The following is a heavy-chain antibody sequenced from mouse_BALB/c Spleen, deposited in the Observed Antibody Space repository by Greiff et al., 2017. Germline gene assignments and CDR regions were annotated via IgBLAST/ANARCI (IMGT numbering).Heavy chain of an antibody. J-gene: IGHJ1*01. CDR1: GFSLTSYG. CDR2: IWAGGST. D-gene: IGHD1-1*01. V-gene: IGHV2-9*02. Sequence: QVQLQESGPGLVAPSQSLSITCTVSGFSLTSYGVHWVRQPPGKGLEWLGVIWAGGSTNYNSALMSRLSISKDNSKSQVFLKMNSLQTDDTAMYYCARVYYGSSSYWYFDVWGAGTTVTVSS. CDR3: ARVYYGSSSYWYFDV.